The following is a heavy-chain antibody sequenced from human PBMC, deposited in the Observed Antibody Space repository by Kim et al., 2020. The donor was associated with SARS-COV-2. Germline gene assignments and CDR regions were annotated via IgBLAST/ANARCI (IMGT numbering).Heavy chain of an antibody. V-gene: IGHV3-23*01. J-gene: IGHJ6*02. CDR1: GFTFSSYA. CDR3: AKDHHIVVAPPSYYYYGMDV. D-gene: IGHD2-2*01. Sequence: GGSLRLSCAASGFTFSSYAMSWVRQAPGKGLEWVSAISGSGGSTYYADSVKGRFTISRDNSKNTLYLQMNSLRAEDTAVYYCAKDHHIVVAPPSYYYYGMDVWGQGTTVTVSS. CDR2: ISGSGGST.